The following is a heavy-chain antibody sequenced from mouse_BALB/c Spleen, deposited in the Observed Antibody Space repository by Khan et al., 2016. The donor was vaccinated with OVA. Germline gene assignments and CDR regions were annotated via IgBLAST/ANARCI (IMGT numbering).Heavy chain of an antibody. CDR2: LWSDGST. D-gene: IGHD2-10*01. Sequence: QVQLKESGPCLVAPSQSLSITCTISGFSLTRYGVHWLRQPPGTGLAWLVVLWSDGSTAYNSALKSRLNISKDNSKSQVFLKVNSLQTDDTAMYFCARQPYYHYYVMDYWGQGTSVTVSS. CDR1: GFSLTRYG. J-gene: IGHJ4*01. V-gene: IGHV2-6-1*01. CDR3: ARQPYYHYYVMDY.